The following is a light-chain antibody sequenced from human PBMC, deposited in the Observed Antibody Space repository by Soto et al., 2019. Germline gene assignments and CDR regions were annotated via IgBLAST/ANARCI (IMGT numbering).Light chain of an antibody. CDR1: QSVSN. V-gene: IGKV3-15*01. CDR3: QQYNNWPT. CDR2: GAS. Sequence: EIVMTQSPATLSASPGERATLSCRASQSVSNVAWYQQKLGQAPRLLIYGASTRATGIPARFSGSGSGTDFTLTISSLQSEDFAVYHCQQYNNWPTFGGGTKVDIK. J-gene: IGKJ4*01.